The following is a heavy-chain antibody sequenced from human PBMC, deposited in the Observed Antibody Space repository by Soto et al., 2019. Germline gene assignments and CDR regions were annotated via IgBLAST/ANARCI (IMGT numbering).Heavy chain of an antibody. CDR3: ATHILSRPPNYFGY. D-gene: IGHD2-21*01. V-gene: IGHV1-18*01. CDR2: INVYNGNR. J-gene: IGHJ4*02. Sequence: QVQLVQSGAEVKKPGASVKVSCKASGYTFPSYGINWVRQAPGQALEWMGWINVYNGNRHYTQKFQGRVTMTTDTSTSTAYMELRSLRSDDTAVYYCATHILSRPPNYFGYWGQGTLVTVSS. CDR1: GYTFPSYG.